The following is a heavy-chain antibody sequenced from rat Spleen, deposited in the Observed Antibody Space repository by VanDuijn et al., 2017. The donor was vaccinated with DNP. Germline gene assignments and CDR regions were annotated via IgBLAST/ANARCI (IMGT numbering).Heavy chain of an antibody. CDR1: GFTFIHYG. J-gene: IGHJ2*01. CDR3: VRWNSGHFDY. D-gene: IGHD4-3*01. V-gene: IGHV5S13*01. CDR2: ISADSGTT. Sequence: DVQLVESGGGLVQPGRSLRLSCAASGFTFIHYGMAWVRQAPTKGLEWVASISADSGTTYYQDSVKGRFTISRDNAKSTLYLQMNSLRSEDMATYYCVRWNSGHFDYWGQGVMVTVSS.